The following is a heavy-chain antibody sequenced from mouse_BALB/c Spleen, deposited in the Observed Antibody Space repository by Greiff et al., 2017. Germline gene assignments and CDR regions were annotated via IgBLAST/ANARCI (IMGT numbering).Heavy chain of an antibody. CDR1: GFTFSNYW. V-gene: IGHV6-6*02. Sequence: EVKVEESGGGLVQPGGSMKLSCVASGFTFSNYWMNWVRQSPEKGLEWVAEIRFKSNNYATHYAESVKGRFTISRDDSKSSVYLQMNNLRAEDTGIYYGTREGPGKYYFDYWGQGTTLTVSS. J-gene: IGHJ2*01. CDR2: IRFKSNNYAT. CDR3: TREGPGKYYFDY.